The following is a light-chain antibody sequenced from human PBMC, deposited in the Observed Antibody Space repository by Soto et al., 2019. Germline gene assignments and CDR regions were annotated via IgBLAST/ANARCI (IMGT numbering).Light chain of an antibody. V-gene: IGKV3-11*01. J-gene: IGKJ5*01. CDR2: DAS. CDR1: QYVSSF. Sequence: MVRTLSPGSSAVSRKKRSTRSCRASQYVSSFLAWYQQKPGQAPRLLIFDASNRATGIAARFSCSRSGTDFTVTMTSLEREDFAAYYCQQRSDAITCGQGTRLEIK. CDR3: QQRSDAIT.